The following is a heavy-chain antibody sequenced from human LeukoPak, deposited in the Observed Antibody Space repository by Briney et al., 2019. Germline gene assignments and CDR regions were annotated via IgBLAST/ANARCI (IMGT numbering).Heavy chain of an antibody. V-gene: IGHV4-59*08. CDR3: TRQDVVAVIGHGMAV. CDR2: ISQNGYT. D-gene: IGHD2-15*01. J-gene: IGHJ6*02. Sequence: PSETLSLTCTVSGASIGSYYWSWIRQPPGKGLEWIGYISQNGYTKYTPSLKSRVTISRDTSENQFSLILSSVTAADTAVYYCTRQDVVAVIGHGMAVWGQGTTVTVSS. CDR1: GASIGSYY.